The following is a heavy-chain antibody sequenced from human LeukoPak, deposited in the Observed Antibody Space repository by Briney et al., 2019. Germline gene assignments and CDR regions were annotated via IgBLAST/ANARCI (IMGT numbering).Heavy chain of an antibody. CDR2: ISSSRSYI. D-gene: IGHD6-13*01. CDR3: ASYSSTWYVFY. J-gene: IGHJ4*02. Sequence: GGSLRLSCAASGFTFSSYSMNWVRQAPGKGREWVLSISSSRSYIYSAASVTGPFTISIYNSKNSLYLQRNSLSAEDTAVYYCASYSSTWYVFYWGEGTLVTASS. V-gene: IGHV3-21*01. CDR1: GFTFSSYS.